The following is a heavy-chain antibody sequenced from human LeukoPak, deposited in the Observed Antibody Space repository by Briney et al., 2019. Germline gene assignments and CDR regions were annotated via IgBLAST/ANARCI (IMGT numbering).Heavy chain of an antibody. J-gene: IGHJ4*02. CDR1: GYTFTDYY. Sequence: ASVKVSCKASGYTFTDYYMHWVRQAPGQGFEWMGWINPNDGDKNYAQKYQGRVTMTRDTSISTAHMEVSRLRSDDTAVYYCARTNFLYCISSTCLFDYWGQGTLVTVSS. V-gene: IGHV1-2*02. D-gene: IGHD2-2*01. CDR2: INPNDGDK. CDR3: ARTNFLYCISSTCLFDY.